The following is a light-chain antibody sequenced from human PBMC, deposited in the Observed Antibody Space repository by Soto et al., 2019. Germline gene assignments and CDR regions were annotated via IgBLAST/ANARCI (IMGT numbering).Light chain of an antibody. CDR2: DAS. V-gene: IGKV3-11*01. CDR1: QSVSSY. CDR3: QQRSNWVS. J-gene: IGKJ4*01. Sequence: EIVLTQSPATLSLSPGERATLSCRASQSVSSYLAWYQQKPGQAPRPLIYDASNRATGIPARFSGSGSGTDFTLTISRLEPEDFAVYYCQQRSNWVSFGGGTKVEIK.